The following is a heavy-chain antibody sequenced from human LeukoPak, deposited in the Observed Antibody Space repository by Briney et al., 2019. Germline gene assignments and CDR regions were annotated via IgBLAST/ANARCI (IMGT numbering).Heavy chain of an antibody. D-gene: IGHD2-21*02. V-gene: IGHV1-3*01. Sequence: ASVKVSCKASGYTFTSYAMHWVRQAPGQRLEWMGWINAGNGNTKYSQKLQGRVTITRDTSASTAYMELSSLRSEDTAVYYCARDPVCGGDCYFGPVDYWGQGTLVTVSS. J-gene: IGHJ4*02. CDR1: GYTFTSYA. CDR2: INAGNGNT. CDR3: ARDPVCGGDCYFGPVDY.